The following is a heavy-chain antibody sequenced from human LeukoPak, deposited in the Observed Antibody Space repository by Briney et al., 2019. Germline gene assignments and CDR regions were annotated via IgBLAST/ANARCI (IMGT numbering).Heavy chain of an antibody. J-gene: IGHJ4*02. CDR2: ISSSSSYI. Sequence: GGSLRLSCAASGFTFSSYSMNWVRQAPGKGLEWVSSISSSSSYIYYADSVKGRFTISRDNSKNTLYLQMNSLRTEDTAVYYCARDVQWRFDYWGQGTLVTVSS. D-gene: IGHD6-19*01. V-gene: IGHV3-21*01. CDR1: GFTFSSYS. CDR3: ARDVQWRFDY.